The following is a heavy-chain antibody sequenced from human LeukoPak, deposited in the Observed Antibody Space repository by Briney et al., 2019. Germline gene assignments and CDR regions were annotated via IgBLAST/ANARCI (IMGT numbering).Heavy chain of an antibody. CDR3: ARDPLGYCGGGSCYGPGAFDI. D-gene: IGHD2-15*01. CDR2: INAGNGNT. CDR1: GYTFTSYA. J-gene: IGHJ3*02. V-gene: IGHV1-3*01. Sequence: ASVKVSCKASGYTFTSYAMHWVRQAPGQRLEWMGWINAGNGNTKYSQKFQGRVTITRDTSASTAYMELSSLRSEDTAVYYCARDPLGYCGGGSCYGPGAFDIWGQGTMVTVSS.